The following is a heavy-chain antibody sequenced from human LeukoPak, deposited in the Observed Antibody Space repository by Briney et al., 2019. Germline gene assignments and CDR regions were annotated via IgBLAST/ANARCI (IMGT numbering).Heavy chain of an antibody. J-gene: IGHJ4*02. CDR1: GYTFTSYG. CDR3: ARVVVAWELLLSPDY. CDR2: ISAYNGNT. D-gene: IGHD1-26*01. V-gene: IGHV1-18*01. Sequence: GASVKVSCKASGYTFTSYGISWVRQAPGQGLEWMGWISAYNGNTNYAQKLQGRVTMTTDTSTSTAYMELRSLRSDDAAVYYCARVVVAWELLLSPDYWGQGTLVTVSS.